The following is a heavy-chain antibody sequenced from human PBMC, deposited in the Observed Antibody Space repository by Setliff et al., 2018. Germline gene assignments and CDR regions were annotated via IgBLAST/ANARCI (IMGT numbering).Heavy chain of an antibody. V-gene: IGHV1-69*13. CDR2: IIPIFGTT. Sequence: ASVKVSCKASGGSFSTYAISWARQAPGQGLEWMGVIIPIFGTTNNAQKFQGRVTITADESTSTAYMELSSLRSEDTAVYYCARANYYDSSGHSVYGMDVWGQGTTVTVPS. J-gene: IGHJ6*02. CDR3: ARANYYDSSGHSVYGMDV. D-gene: IGHD3-22*01. CDR1: GGSFSTYA.